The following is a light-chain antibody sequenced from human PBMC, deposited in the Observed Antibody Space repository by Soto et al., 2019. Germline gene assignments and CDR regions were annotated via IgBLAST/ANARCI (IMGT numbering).Light chain of an antibody. CDR1: QSLLYSLNDKNF. CDR3: QQFYRTPLT. J-gene: IGKJ4*01. CDR2: WAS. V-gene: IGKV4-1*01. Sequence: DIVMTQSPDSVAVSLGERATINCRSSQSLLYSLNDKNFLAWYQQKPGQPPRLLIYWASTRASGVPDRFSGSGSERDFTLTINGLEAEDVAVYYCQQFYRTPLTFGGGTKVEI.